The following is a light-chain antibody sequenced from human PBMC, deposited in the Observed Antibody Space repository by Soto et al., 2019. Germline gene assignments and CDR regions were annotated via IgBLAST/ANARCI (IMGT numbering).Light chain of an antibody. J-gene: IGKJ2*01. V-gene: IGKV1-5*03. CDR3: QQYNSS. CDR2: KAS. Sequence: DIQMTQSPSTLSASVGDRVTITCRASQNINNWLAWYQQKPGKAPKLLIYKASNLESWVPSRFSGSGSGTEFTLTISSLHPDDFATYYCQQYNSSFGQGTKLEIK. CDR1: QNINNW.